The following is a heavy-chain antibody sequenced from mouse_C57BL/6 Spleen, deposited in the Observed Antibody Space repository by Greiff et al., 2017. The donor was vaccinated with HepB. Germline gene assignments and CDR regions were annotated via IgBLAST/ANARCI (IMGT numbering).Heavy chain of an antibody. CDR2: IDPENGDP. D-gene: IGHD1-1*01. Sequence: EVKLMESGAELVRPGASVKLSCTASGFNIKDDYMHWVKQRPEQGLEWIGWIDPENGDPEYASKFQGKATITADTSSNTAYLQLSSLTSEDTAVYYCTRANYGSSPWYFDVWGTGTTVTVSS. V-gene: IGHV14-4*01. CDR3: TRANYGSSPWYFDV. CDR1: GFNIKDDY. J-gene: IGHJ1*03.